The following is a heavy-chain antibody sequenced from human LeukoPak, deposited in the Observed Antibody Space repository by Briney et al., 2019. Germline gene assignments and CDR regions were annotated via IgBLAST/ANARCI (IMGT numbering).Heavy chain of an antibody. CDR3: ARDWRAVAGKGIDY. CDR2: ISAYNGNT. CDR1: GYTFASYG. Sequence: ASMKVSCKASGYTFASYGISWMRQAPGQGLEWMGWISAYNGNTDYTQNLQGRVTMTTDTSTSTAYMELRSLRSDDTAVYYCARDWRAVAGKGIDYWGQGTLVTVSS. V-gene: IGHV1-18*01. J-gene: IGHJ4*02. D-gene: IGHD6-19*01.